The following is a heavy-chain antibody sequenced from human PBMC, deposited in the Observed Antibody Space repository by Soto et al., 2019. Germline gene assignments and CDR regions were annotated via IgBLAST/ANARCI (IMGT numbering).Heavy chain of an antibody. CDR3: AKSSRITIFGVVIRYMDV. CDR1: GGSISSSSYY. D-gene: IGHD3-3*01. V-gene: IGHV4-39*01. J-gene: IGHJ6*03. Sequence: SETLSLTCTVSGGSISSSSYYWGWIRQPPGKGLEWIGSIYYSGSTYYNPSLKSRVTISVDTSKNHFSLKLSSVTAADTAVYYCAKSSRITIFGVVIRYMDVWGKGTTVTVSS. CDR2: IYYSGST.